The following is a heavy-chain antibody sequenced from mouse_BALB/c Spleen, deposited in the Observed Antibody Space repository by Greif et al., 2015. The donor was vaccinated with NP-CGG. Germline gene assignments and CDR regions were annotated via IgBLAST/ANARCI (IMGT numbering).Heavy chain of an antibody. J-gene: IGHJ1*01. Sequence: QVQLKESGAELMKPGASVKISCKATGYTFSSYWIEWVKQRPGHGLEWIGEILPGSGSTNYNEKFKGKATFTADTSSNTAYMQLSSLTSEDSAVYYCARHYYGSSLRYFDVWGAGTTVTVSS. CDR2: ILPGSGST. V-gene: IGHV1-9*01. D-gene: IGHD1-1*01. CDR1: GYTFSSYW. CDR3: ARHYYGSSLRYFDV.